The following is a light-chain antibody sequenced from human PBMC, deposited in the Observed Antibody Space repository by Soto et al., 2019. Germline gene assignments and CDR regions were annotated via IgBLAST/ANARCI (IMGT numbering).Light chain of an antibody. CDR3: QQRNVWPPIT. Sequence: EIVLTQSPATLSLSPGARAPLSCRASQSIHTSLAWYQQKSGKPPRLVIYDSTLRANGVPDRFGGSRSGTEFTLTINSLEPEDFAVYYCQQRNVWPPITFGQGTRLEIK. J-gene: IGKJ5*01. CDR2: DST. V-gene: IGKV3-11*01. CDR1: QSIHTS.